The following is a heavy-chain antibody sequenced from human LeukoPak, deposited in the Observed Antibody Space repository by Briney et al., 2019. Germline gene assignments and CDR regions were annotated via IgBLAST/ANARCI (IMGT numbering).Heavy chain of an antibody. Sequence: MPSETLSLTCAVSGGSISSGGYSWSWIRQPPGKGLEWIGYIYHSGSTYYNPSLKSRVTISVDRSKNQFSLKLSSVTAADTAVYYCARSGLVVAATSLGDYRRRDAFDIWGQGTMVTVSS. CDR2: IYHSGST. CDR1: GGSISSGGYS. D-gene: IGHD2-15*01. V-gene: IGHV4-30-2*01. CDR3: ARSGLVVAATSLGDYRRRDAFDI. J-gene: IGHJ3*02.